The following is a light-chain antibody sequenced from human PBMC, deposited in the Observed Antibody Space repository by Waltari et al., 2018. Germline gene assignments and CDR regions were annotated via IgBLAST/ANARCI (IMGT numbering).Light chain of an antibody. V-gene: IGLV2-14*01. CDR1: NNDIGAYNY. CDR3: CSFATSKTYV. CDR2: GVT. Sequence: QSALTQPASVSGSPGQSITISCTGTNNDIGAYNYVSWYQQHPGKGPNLMLYGVTSRPSGISNRFSGAKSGNTASLTISGIQAEDEADYYCCSFATSKTYVFGTGTKVTVL. J-gene: IGLJ1*01.